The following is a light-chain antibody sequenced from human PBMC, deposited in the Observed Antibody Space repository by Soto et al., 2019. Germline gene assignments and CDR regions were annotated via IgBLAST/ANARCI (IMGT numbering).Light chain of an antibody. V-gene: IGKV1-5*03. CDR2: KAS. CDR3: QQYNSYSWT. J-gene: IGKJ1*01. CDR1: QSISNW. Sequence: DIQSTHSPSTLSASVGDRVTTACRASQSISNWLAWYQQRPGKAPKLLIYKASNLESGVPSRFSGSGSGTEFTLIISSLQPDNFATYYCQQYNSYSWTFGQGSK.